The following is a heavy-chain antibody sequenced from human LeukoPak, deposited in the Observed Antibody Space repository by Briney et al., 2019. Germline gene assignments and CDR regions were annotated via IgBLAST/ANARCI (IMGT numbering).Heavy chain of an antibody. CDR2: IYYSGST. CDR1: GFTFSSYAMH. CDR3: ARPTITMTTSGAFDI. V-gene: IGHV4-39*01. D-gene: IGHD3-22*01. J-gene: IGHJ3*02. Sequence: PGGSLRLSCAVSGFTFSSYAMHWVRQAPAKGLEWVGNIYYSGSTYYNPSLKSRVTISVDTSKNQFSLKLSSVTAADTAVYYCARPTITMTTSGAFDIWGQGTMVTVSS.